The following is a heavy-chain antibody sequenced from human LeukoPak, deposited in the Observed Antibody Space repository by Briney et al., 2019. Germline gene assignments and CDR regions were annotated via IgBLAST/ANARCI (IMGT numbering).Heavy chain of an antibody. CDR3: ARDVNRYRSGRFDY. Sequence: ASVTVSCKASGGTFSSYAISWVRQAPGQGLEWMGGIIPIFGTANYAQKFQGRVTITADESTSTAYMELRSLRSDDTAVYYCARDVNRYRSGRFDYWGQGTLFTVSS. CDR2: IIPIFGTA. J-gene: IGHJ4*02. CDR1: GGTFSSYA. V-gene: IGHV1-69*01. D-gene: IGHD6-19*01.